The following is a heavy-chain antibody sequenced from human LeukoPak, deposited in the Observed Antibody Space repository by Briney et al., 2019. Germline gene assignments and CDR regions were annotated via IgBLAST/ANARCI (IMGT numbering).Heavy chain of an antibody. Sequence: SETLSLTCTVSGGSISSYYWSWIRQPPGKGLEWIGYIYYSGSTNYNPSLKSRVTISVDTSKNQFSLKLSSVTAADTAVYYCARELRRWLQLIDYWGQGTLVTVSS. J-gene: IGHJ4*02. V-gene: IGHV4-59*12. CDR2: IYYSGST. D-gene: IGHD5-24*01. CDR1: GGSISSYY. CDR3: ARELRRWLQLIDY.